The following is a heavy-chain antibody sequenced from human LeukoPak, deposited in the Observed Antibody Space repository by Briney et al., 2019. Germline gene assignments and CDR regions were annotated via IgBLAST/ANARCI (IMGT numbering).Heavy chain of an antibody. Sequence: QPGRSLRLSCAASGFTFSSYGVHWVRQAPGKGLEWVAVIWYDGSNKYYADSVKGRFTISRDNSKNTLYLQMNSLRAEDTAVYYCAREVEAEREFDYWGQGTLVTVSS. CDR2: IWYDGSNK. CDR3: AREVEAEREFDY. V-gene: IGHV3-33*01. CDR1: GFTFSSYG. J-gene: IGHJ4*02.